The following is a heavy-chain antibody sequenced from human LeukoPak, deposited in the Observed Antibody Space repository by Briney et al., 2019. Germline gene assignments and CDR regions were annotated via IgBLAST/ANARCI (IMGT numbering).Heavy chain of an antibody. CDR3: ARSYREVTDY. J-gene: IGHJ4*02. Sequence: GGSLRLSCAASGFTVSSNYMCWVRQAPGKGLEWVSVIYSGGSTYYADSVKGRFTISRDNSKNTLYLQMNSLRAEDTAVYYCARSYREVTDYWGQGTLVTVSS. CDR1: GFTVSSNY. CDR2: IYSGGST. V-gene: IGHV3-53*01. D-gene: IGHD2-21*02.